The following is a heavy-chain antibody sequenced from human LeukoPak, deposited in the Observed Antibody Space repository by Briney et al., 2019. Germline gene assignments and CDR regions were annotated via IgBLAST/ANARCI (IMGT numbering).Heavy chain of an antibody. CDR3: ARQAHTYYYDSIGDNWFDP. Sequence: GESLKISCKGSGYRFTSYWIGWVRQMPGKGLEWMGIIYPSDSDTRYSPSFQGQVTISADKSISTAYLQWSSLKASDTAMYYCARQAHTYYYDSIGDNWFDPWGQGTLVTVSS. J-gene: IGHJ5*02. CDR2: IYPSDSDT. V-gene: IGHV5-51*01. CDR1: GYRFTSYW. D-gene: IGHD3-22*01.